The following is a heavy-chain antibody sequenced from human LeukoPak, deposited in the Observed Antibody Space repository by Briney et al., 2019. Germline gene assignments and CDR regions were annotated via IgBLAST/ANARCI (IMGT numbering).Heavy chain of an antibody. J-gene: IGHJ5*02. Sequence: GRSLRLSCAASGFTFSSYAMHWVRQAPGKGLEWVAVISYDGSNKYYADSVKGRFTISRDNSKNTLYLQMNSLRAEDTAVYYCARDGQRGFDPWGQGTLVTVSS. CDR3: ARDGQRGFDP. CDR1: GFTFSSYA. CDR2: ISYDGSNK. V-gene: IGHV3-30*14. D-gene: IGHD3-10*01.